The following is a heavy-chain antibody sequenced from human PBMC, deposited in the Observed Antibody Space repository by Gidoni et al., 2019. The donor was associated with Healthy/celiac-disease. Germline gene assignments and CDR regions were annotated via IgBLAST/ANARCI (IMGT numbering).Heavy chain of an antibody. CDR1: GYTFTGYY. D-gene: IGHD3-16*02. J-gene: IGHJ3*02. CDR2: INPNSVGT. CDR3: ARASEDYVWGSYRPDAFDI. V-gene: IGHV1-2*02. Sequence: QVQPVQSGAEVKKPGASVQVSCKASGYTFTGYYMHWGRQAPGHGLEWMGWINPNSVGTNDAQKFQGRVTMTRDTSISTAYMELSRLRSDDTAVYYCARASEDYVWGSYRPDAFDIWGQGTMVTVSS.